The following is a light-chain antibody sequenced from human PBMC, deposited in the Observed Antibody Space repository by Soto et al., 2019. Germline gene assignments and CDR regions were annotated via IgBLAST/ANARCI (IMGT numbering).Light chain of an antibody. J-gene: IGLJ3*02. CDR2: SNN. V-gene: IGLV1-44*01. CDR1: SSNIGINT. CDR3: TTWDDSLNGPV. Sequence: QSVLTQPPSVSGTPGQRVTISCSGSSSNIGINTVNWYQHLPGTAPKVLIYSNNQRPSGVPDRFSGSKSGTSASLAISGLQSDDEADYYCTTWDDSLNGPVFGGGTKLTVL.